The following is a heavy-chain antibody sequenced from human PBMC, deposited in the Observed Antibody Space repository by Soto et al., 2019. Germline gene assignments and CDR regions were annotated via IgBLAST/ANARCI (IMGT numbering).Heavy chain of an antibody. V-gene: IGHV3-21*01. J-gene: IGHJ5*02. Sequence: GGSLRLSCAASGFTFSSYSMNWVRQAPGKGLEWVSSISSSSSYIYYADSVKGRFTISRDNAKNSLYLQMNSLRAEYTAVYYCARDSGYNWFDPWGQGTLVTVSS. CDR1: GFTFSSYS. CDR2: ISSSSSYI. CDR3: ARDSGYNWFDP.